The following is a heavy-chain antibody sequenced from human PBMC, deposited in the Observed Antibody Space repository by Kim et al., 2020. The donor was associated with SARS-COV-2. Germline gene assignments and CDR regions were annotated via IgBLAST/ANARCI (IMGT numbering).Heavy chain of an antibody. J-gene: IGHJ4*02. CDR3: ARGPRDGYNSVDY. D-gene: IGHD5-12*01. Sequence: SETLSLTCAVYGGSFSGYYWSWIRQPPGKGLEWIGEINHSGSTNYNPSLKSRVTISVDTSKNQFSLKLSSVTAADTAVYYCARGPRDGYNSVDYWGQGTLVTVSS. V-gene: IGHV4-34*01. CDR2: INHSGST. CDR1: GGSFSGYY.